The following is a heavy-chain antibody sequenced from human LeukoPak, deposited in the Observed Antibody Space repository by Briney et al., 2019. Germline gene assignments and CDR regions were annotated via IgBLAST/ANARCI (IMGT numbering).Heavy chain of an antibody. D-gene: IGHD3-3*01. CDR3: ARSLGNYDFWSGYYPDNWFDP. CDR1: GGSISSYY. J-gene: IGHJ5*02. CDR2: IYTSGST. Sequence: KPSETLSLTCTVSGGSISSYYWSWIRQPAGKGLEWIGRIYTSGSTNYNPSLKSRVTMSVDTSKNQFSLKLSSVTAAATAVYYCARSLGNYDFWSGYYPDNWFDPWGQGTLVTVSS. V-gene: IGHV4-4*07.